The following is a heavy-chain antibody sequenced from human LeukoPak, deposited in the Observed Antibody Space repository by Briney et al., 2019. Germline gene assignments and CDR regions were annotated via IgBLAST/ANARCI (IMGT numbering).Heavy chain of an antibody. CDR3: ARGGHAYYDSSGYRYYFNY. CDR2: ITSSSSYI. CDR1: GFTFSTNS. J-gene: IGHJ4*02. V-gene: IGHV3-21*01. Sequence: GGSLRLSCAASGFTFSTNSMNWVRQAPGMGLEWVSSITSSSSYIYYADSVKGRFTFSRDNAKNSLYLQMNSLRAEDTAVYYCARGGHAYYDSSGYRYYFNYWGQGTLVTVSS. D-gene: IGHD3-22*01.